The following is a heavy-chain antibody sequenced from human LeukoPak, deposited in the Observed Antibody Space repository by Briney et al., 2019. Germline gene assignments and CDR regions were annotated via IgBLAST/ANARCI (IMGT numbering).Heavy chain of an antibody. D-gene: IGHD6-13*01. V-gene: IGHV3-30*03. CDR3: ARFIAAPYYFDY. CDR2: ISYDGSNK. CDR1: GFTFSRYG. J-gene: IGHJ4*02. Sequence: GGSLRLSCVASGFTFSRYGMHWVRQAPGKGLEWVALISYDGSNKYYADSVKGRFTISRDNAKNSLYLQMNSLRAEDTAVYYCARFIAAPYYFDYWGRGTLVTVSS.